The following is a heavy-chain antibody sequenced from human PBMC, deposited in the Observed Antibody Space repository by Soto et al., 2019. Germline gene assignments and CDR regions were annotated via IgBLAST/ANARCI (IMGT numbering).Heavy chain of an antibody. J-gene: IGHJ3*02. CDR3: ARIEYCSGGNCYSAFDI. Sequence: VQSGAEVKKPGASVKVSCKASGDTFISSGMSWVRQAPGQGVEWMGWISGYKGDTNYAQKFQGRVTLTTDTSTSTAYMGLRSLTPGDTAIYYCARIEYCSGGNCYSAFDIWGQGTLVTVSS. CDR1: GDTFISSG. D-gene: IGHD2-15*01. V-gene: IGHV1-18*01. CDR2: ISGYKGDT.